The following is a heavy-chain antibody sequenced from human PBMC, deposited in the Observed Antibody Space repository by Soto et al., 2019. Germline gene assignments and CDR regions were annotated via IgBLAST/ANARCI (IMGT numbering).Heavy chain of an antibody. CDR3: TTDKDGDYATYYYYCYMDV. J-gene: IGHJ6*03. CDR2: IKSKTDGGTT. V-gene: IGHV3-15*01. Sequence: EVQLVESGGGLVKPGGSLRLSCAASGFTFSNAWMSWVRQAPGKGLEWVGRIKSKTDGGTTDYAAPVKVRFTISRDDSKNTMSRQMNSLKPEDTAVYYCTTDKDGDYATYYYYCYMDVWGKGTTVTVSS. CDR1: GFTFSNAW. D-gene: IGHD4-17*01.